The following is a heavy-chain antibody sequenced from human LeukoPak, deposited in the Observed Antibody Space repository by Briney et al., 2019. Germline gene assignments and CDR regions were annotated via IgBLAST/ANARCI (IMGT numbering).Heavy chain of an antibody. D-gene: IGHD1-1*01. CDR1: GDIFSSNRVA. V-gene: IGHV6-1*01. J-gene: IGHJ4*02. Sequence: KPSQTLSLTCAISGDIFSSNRVAWNWIRQAPTRGREWLGRTYYSSNLNHDYSLFVRARITIYADTSKNEFHLHLNSVTPEDTAVYYCAMDNWGDLYLDNWGQGTLVTVSS. CDR2: TYYSSNLNH. CDR3: AMDNWGDLYLDN.